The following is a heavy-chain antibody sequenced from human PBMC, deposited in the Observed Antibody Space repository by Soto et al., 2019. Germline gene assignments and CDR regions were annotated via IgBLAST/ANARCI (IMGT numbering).Heavy chain of an antibody. CDR1: GGSFSGYY. CDR2: INHSGST. CDR3: ARVQGSSSWYFPRNWFDP. V-gene: IGHV4-34*01. J-gene: IGHJ5*02. D-gene: IGHD6-13*01. Sequence: SETLSLTCAVYGGSFSGYYWSWIRQPPGKGLEWIGEINHSGSTNYNPSLKSRVTISVDTSKNQFSLKLSSVTAADTAVYYCARVQGSSSWYFPRNWFDPWGQGTLVTVSS.